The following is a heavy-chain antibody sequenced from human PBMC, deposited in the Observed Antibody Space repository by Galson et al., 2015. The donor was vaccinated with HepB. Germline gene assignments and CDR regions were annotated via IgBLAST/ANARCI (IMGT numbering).Heavy chain of an antibody. CDR2: ITGSGAST. J-gene: IGHJ6*03. CDR3: ASRYCGSSSCSGIYYFMDV. Sequence: SLRLSCAASGLTFSSYAMNWVRQAPGKGLEWVSSITGSGASTHYGDSVKGRFTVSRDISKNTLYLQMNNLRVEDTAVYYCASRYCGSSSCSGIYYFMDVWGKGTTITVSS. V-gene: IGHV3-23*01. CDR1: GLTFSSYA. D-gene: IGHD2-2*01.